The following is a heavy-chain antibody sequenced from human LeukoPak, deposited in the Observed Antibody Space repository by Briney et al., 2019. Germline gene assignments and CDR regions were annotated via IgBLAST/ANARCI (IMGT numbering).Heavy chain of an antibody. J-gene: IGHJ5*02. V-gene: IGHV1-69*05. D-gene: IGHD1-7*01. Sequence: SVKVSCKASGYTFTGYYMHWVRQAPGQGLEWMGRIIPIFGTANYAQKFQGRVTIPTDESTSTAYMELSSLRSEDTAVYYCAREENWNYGPFDPWGQGTLVTVSS. CDR2: IIPIFGTA. CDR1: GYTFTGYY. CDR3: AREENWNYGPFDP.